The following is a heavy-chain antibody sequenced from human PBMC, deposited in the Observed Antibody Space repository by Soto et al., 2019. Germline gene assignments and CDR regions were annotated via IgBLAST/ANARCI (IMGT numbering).Heavy chain of an antibody. Sequence: EVQVLESGGDLIQPGGSLRLSCAASGFTFSNYAMNWVRQAPGKGPEWVSGISAGRSTYYADSVKGRFTISRDNSKSTLFLQMDSLRAEDTALYYCTKVRGDPVWGKGTTVTVSS. J-gene: IGHJ6*04. CDR3: TKVRGDPV. CDR1: GFTFSNYA. D-gene: IGHD4-17*01. V-gene: IGHV3-23*01. CDR2: ISAGRST.